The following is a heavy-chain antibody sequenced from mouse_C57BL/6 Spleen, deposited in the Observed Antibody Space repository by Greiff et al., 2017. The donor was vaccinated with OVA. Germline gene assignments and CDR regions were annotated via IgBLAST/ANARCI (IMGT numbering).Heavy chain of an antibody. Sequence: QVQLQQSGPGLVQPSQSLSITCTVSGFSLTSYGVHWVRQSPGKGLEWLGVIWRGGSTDYNAAFMSRLSITKENSKSQVFFKMNSLQADDTAIYYCAKTGDYDGEVWYFDVWGTGTTVTVSS. D-gene: IGHD2-4*01. CDR1: GFSLTSYG. CDR3: AKTGDYDGEVWYFDV. J-gene: IGHJ1*03. V-gene: IGHV2-5*01. CDR2: IWRGGST.